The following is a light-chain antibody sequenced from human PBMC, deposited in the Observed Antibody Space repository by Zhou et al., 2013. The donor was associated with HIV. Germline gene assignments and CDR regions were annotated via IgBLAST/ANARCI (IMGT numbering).Light chain of an antibody. J-gene: IGKJ1*01. V-gene: IGKV1-17*03. CDR3: LQHNSLPQT. Sequence: DIQMTQSPSAMSASVGDRVTITCRASQGITNSLAWFRQKPGQAPKRLIYSASSLQSGVPSRFSGSGSGTEFTLTISSLQLEDFATYFCLQHNSLPQTFGQGTKVEIK. CDR2: SAS. CDR1: QGITNS.